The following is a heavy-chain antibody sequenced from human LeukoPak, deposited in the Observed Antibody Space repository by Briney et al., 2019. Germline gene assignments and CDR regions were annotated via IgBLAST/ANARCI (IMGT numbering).Heavy chain of an antibody. D-gene: IGHD2-2*01. Sequence: PSETLSLTCTVSGGSISSSSYYWGWIRQPPGKGLEWIGSIYYSGSTYYNPSLKSRVTISVDTSKNQFSLKLSSVTAADTAVYYCARLRYLVDYWGQGTLVTVSS. CDR1: GGSISSSSYY. CDR3: ARLRYLVDY. J-gene: IGHJ4*02. V-gene: IGHV4-39*01. CDR2: IYYSGST.